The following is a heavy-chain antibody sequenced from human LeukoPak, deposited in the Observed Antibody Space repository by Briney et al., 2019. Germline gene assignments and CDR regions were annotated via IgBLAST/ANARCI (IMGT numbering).Heavy chain of an antibody. CDR2: ITGSGGST. J-gene: IGHJ4*02. D-gene: IGHD4-23*01. V-gene: IGHV3-23*01. CDR1: GFTFSSYA. Sequence: GGSLRLSCAASGFTFSSYAMSWVRQAPGKGLEWVSAITGSGGSTYYADSVKGRFTISRDNSKNTLYLQMNSLRAEDTAVYYCAKLLSNSGRFLYWGQGTLVTVSS. CDR3: AKLLSNSGRFLY.